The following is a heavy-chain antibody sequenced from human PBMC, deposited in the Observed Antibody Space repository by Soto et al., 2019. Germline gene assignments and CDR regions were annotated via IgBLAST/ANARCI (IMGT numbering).Heavy chain of an antibody. CDR2: MNPNSGNT. Sequence: SSVKVSCKGSGYTFTSYDINCGLQATGQGLEWMGWMNPNSGNTGYAQKFQGRVTMTRNTSISTAYVELSSLRSEDTAVYYCARERTSYGMDIWGQGTTGTVSS. CDR3: ARERTSYGMDI. J-gene: IGHJ6*02. V-gene: IGHV1-8*01. CDR1: GYTFTSYD.